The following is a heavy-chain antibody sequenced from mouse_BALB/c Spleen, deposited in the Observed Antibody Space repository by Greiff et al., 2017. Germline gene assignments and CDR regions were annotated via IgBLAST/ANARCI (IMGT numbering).Heavy chain of an antibody. D-gene: IGHD2-10*02. CDR3: VRREYGNYAFAY. Sequence: DVMLVESGGGLVQPTGSLKLSCAASGFTFNTYAMNWVRQAPGKGLEWVARIRSKSNNYATYYADSVKDRFTISRDDSQSMLYLQMNNLKTEDTAMDYCVRREYGNYAFAYWGQGTLVTVSA. J-gene: IGHJ3*01. CDR1: GFTFNTYA. CDR2: IRSKSNNYAT. V-gene: IGHV10-1*02.